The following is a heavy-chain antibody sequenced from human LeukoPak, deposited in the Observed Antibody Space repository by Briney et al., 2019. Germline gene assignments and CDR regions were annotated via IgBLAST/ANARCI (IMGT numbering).Heavy chain of an antibody. V-gene: IGHV5-51*01. D-gene: IGHD5-18*01. J-gene: IGHJ6*04. CDR1: GYSFTSYW. Sequence: GESLKISCMGCGYSFTSYWIGWVRQMPGKGLEWMGIIYPGDSETRYSPSFQGQVTISADKSITTAYLQWSSLKASDTAMYYCARQGLYSYGYDYYSGMDVWGEGTTVTVSS. CDR2: IYPGDSET. CDR3: ARQGLYSYGYDYYSGMDV.